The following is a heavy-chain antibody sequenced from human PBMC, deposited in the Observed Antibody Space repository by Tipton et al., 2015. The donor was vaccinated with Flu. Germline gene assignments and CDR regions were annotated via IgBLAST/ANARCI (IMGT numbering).Heavy chain of an antibody. CDR1: GFTFSSYE. Sequence: CAASGFTFSSYEMNWVRQAPGKGLEWVSYISSSGSTIYYADSVKGRFTISRDNAKNSLYLQMNSLRAEDTAVYYCARDGRGQPSDASDYWGQGTLVTVSS. D-gene: IGHD5-18*01. CDR2: ISSSGSTI. CDR3: ARDGRGQPSDASDY. J-gene: IGHJ4*02. V-gene: IGHV3-48*03.